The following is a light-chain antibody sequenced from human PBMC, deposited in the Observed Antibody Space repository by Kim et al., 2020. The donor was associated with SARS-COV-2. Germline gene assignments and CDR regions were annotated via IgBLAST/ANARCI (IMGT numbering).Light chain of an antibody. CDR3: KQYETYWT. CDR2: QAS. J-gene: IGKJ3*01. Sequence: DIQMTQSHSTLSAFVGDRVTITCRASQSVDGWLAWYQQKPGKAPRLLIYQASKLASGVPSRFSGSGSGTDFTLTVFNLQPDDSAVYYCKQYETYWTFGPGTKVDIK. CDR1: QSVDGW. V-gene: IGKV1-5*03.